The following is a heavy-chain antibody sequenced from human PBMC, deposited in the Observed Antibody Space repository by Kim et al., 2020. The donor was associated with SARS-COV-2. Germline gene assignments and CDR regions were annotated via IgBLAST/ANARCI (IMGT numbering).Heavy chain of an antibody. J-gene: IGHJ3*02. CDR3: ASRSGSSGYYPADAFDI. CDR2: IYSGGST. CDR1: GFTASSNY. Sequence: GGSLRLSCAASGFTASSNYMSWVRQAPGKGLEWVSLIYSGGSTYYADSVKGRFTISRHNSKNTLYLQMNSLRTEDTAVYYCASRSGSSGYYPADAFDIWGQGTMVTVSS. D-gene: IGHD3-22*01. V-gene: IGHV3-53*04.